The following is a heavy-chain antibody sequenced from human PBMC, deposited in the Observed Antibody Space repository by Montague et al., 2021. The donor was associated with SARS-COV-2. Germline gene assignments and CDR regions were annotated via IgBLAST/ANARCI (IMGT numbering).Heavy chain of an antibody. CDR3: AGENYYSFEY. Sequence: NEKTYVDSVKGRFTISRDNATNSLFLQINSLSLEDMAVYYCAGENYYSFEYWGSGTLVTVSS. V-gene: IGHV3-7*01. J-gene: IGHJ4*01. D-gene: IGHD1-26*01. CDR2: NEK.